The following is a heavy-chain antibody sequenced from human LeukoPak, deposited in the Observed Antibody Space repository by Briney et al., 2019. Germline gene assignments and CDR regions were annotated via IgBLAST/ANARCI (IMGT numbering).Heavy chain of an antibody. V-gene: IGHV4-30-4*01. CDR2: IYYSGST. Sequence: SQTLSLTCTVSGGSISSGDYYWSWIRQPPGKGLEWIGYIYYSGSTYYNPSLKSRVTISVDTSKNQLSLKLSSVTAADTAVYYCARWYYYDSSGYSLFDYWGQGTLVTVSS. CDR1: GGSISSGDYY. D-gene: IGHD3-22*01. CDR3: ARWYYYDSSGYSLFDY. J-gene: IGHJ4*02.